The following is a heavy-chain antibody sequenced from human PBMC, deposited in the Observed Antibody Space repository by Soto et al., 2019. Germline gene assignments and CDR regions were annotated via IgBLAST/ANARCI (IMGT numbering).Heavy chain of an antibody. CDR2: IWYDGNNK. V-gene: IGHV3-33*01. D-gene: IGHD2-21*01. Sequence: GGSLRLSCAACGFTFRNYGMHWVRQAPGKGLEWVAVIWYDGNNKYYADSVKGRFTISRDNSNNTLYVQMTSLRAEDTAVYYCARGLHSLFDYWGQGTLVTVSS. CDR1: GFTFRNYG. CDR3: ARGLHSLFDY. J-gene: IGHJ4*02.